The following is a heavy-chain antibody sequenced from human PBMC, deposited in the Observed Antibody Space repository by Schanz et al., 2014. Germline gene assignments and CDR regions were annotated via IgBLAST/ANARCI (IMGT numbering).Heavy chain of an antibody. CDR3: ARLDSSSWYPRY. Sequence: VQLVESGGGVVQPGRSLRLSCAASGFTFSSYGMHWVRQAPGKGLEWVSYISSSGSTIYYADSVKGRFTTSRDNGKKSMYLQMNSLRAEDTAVYYCARLDSSSWYPRYWGQGTLVTVSS. D-gene: IGHD6-13*01. J-gene: IGHJ4*02. CDR2: ISSSGSTI. CDR1: GFTFSSYG. V-gene: IGHV3-48*04.